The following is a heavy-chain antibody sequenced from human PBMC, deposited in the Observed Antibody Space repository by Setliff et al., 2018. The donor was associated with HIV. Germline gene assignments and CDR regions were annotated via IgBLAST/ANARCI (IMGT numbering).Heavy chain of an antibody. CDR1: GDSMSSDNYF. D-gene: IGHD3-3*01. Sequence: SETLSLTCTVSGDSMSSDNYFWVWVRQPPGKGLEWMGNIFHSGNTYYSPSLKSRVTMSLDTSMNQFSLKLTSVTAADTALYYCARTVRREFRTNVGDHYYFYMDVWGKGTTVTVSS. CDR2: IFHSGNT. CDR3: ARTVRREFRTNVGDHYYFYMDV. J-gene: IGHJ6*03. V-gene: IGHV4-39*01.